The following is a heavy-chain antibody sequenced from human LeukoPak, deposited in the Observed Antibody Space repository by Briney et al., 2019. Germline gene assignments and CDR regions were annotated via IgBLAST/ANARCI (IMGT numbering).Heavy chain of an antibody. CDR2: IKQDGSEK. J-gene: IGHJ4*02. D-gene: IGHD3-10*01. CDR3: ARPFGQLSSSYFDY. V-gene: IGHV3-7*03. CDR1: GFTFSIYW. Sequence: GGSLRLSCAASGFTFSIYWMSWVRQAPGKGLEWVANIKQDGSEKYYVDSVKGRFTISRDNAKNSLYLQMNSLRAEDTALYYCARPFGQLSSSYFDYWGQGTLVTVSS.